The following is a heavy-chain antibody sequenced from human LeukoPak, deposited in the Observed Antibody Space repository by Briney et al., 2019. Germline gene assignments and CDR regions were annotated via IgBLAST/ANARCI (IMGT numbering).Heavy chain of an antibody. J-gene: IGHJ3*02. Sequence: GGSLRLSCAASGFTFSDYYMSWIRQAPGKGLEWVAVISYDGSNKYYADSVKGRFTISRDNSKNTLYLQMNSLRAEDTAVYYCASLLSSSFAFDIWGQGTMVTVSS. D-gene: IGHD6-6*01. CDR2: ISYDGSNK. CDR1: GFTFSDYY. CDR3: ASLLSSSFAFDI. V-gene: IGHV3-30*03.